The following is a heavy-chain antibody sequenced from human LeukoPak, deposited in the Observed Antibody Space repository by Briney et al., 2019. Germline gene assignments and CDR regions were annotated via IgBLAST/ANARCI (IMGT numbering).Heavy chain of an antibody. CDR1: GFTFSSYS. J-gene: IGHJ2*01. V-gene: IGHV3-21*01. D-gene: IGHD1-26*01. CDR2: ISRSSSYI. CDR3: ARDPENVSGSYSHFDL. Sequence: GGSLRLSCVASGFTFSSYSMNWVRQAPGKGLEWVSSISRSSSYIYYADSMKGRLTISRDNAKNSLYLQMNSLRAEDTAVYYCARDPENVSGSYSHFDLWGRGTLVTVSS.